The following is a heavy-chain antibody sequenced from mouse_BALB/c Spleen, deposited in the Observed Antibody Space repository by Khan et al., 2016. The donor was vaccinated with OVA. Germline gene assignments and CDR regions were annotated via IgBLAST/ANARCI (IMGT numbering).Heavy chain of an antibody. CDR2: INTYTGEP. J-gene: IGHJ4*01. CDR1: GYTFTNYG. CDR3: ARTPYFSYTRAH. Sequence: QVQLKQSGPELKKPGETVKISCKASGYTFTNYGMNWVKQSPGKALKWMGWINTYTGEPTYADDFKGRFAFSLETSASTAYFQINNLKNEDTATYFCARTPYFSYTRAHWGQGTSVTVSS. D-gene: IGHD2-10*01. V-gene: IGHV9-3-1*01.